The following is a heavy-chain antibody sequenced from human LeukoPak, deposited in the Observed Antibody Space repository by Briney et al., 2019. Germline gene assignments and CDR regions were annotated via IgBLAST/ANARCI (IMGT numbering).Heavy chain of an antibody. J-gene: IGHJ4*02. CDR2: ITIATITT. V-gene: IGHV3-48*01. Sequence: GRSPRLSCAASGFSFGTYAMSWVRQPPVKVLEWLSHITIATITTHYADSVKGRFTVSRDNPKNSLYLQMNSLRTEDTAVYYCAKPFQQLLLWFGELSVWGQGTLVTVSS. D-gene: IGHD3-10*01. CDR1: GFSFGTYA. CDR3: AKPFQQLLLWFGELSV.